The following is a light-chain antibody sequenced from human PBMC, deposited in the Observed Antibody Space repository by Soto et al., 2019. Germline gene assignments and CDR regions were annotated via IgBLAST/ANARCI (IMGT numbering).Light chain of an antibody. CDR3: QQYGANSPWT. CDR2: KAS. J-gene: IGKJ1*01. Sequence: DIQVTQSPSTLSASVGDRVTINCRASQNINDWLAWYQQKSGKAPKVLIYKASSLETGVRSRFSGSGSGTEFTLTISILQTEDFATYYCQQYGANSPWTFGQGTKVEIK. CDR1: QNINDW. V-gene: IGKV1-5*03.